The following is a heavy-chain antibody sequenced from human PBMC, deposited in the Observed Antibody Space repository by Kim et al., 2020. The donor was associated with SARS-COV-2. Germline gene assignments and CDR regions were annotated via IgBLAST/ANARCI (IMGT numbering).Heavy chain of an antibody. CDR1: GFTFSSYA. V-gene: IGHV3-30-3*01. J-gene: IGHJ2*01. CDR2: ISYDGSNK. CDR3: EREKLGYCSSTSSYEGY. D-gene: IGHD2-2*01. Sequence: GGSLRLSCAASGFTFSSYAMHWVRQAPGKGLEWVAVISYDGSNKYYADSVKGRFTISRDNSKNTMYLQMNSLRAEDTAVYYCEREKLGYCSSTSSYEGY.